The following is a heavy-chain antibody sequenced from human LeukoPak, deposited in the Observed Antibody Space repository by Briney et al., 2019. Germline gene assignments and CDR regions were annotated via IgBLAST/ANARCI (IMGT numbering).Heavy chain of an antibody. D-gene: IGHD5-18*01. CDR3: AREREDSYYFDY. CDR1: GYTFASYH. Sequence: GASVKVSCKTSGYTFASYHIHWVRQAPGQGLEWMGIIKISGGSSTYAQTFQGRVTMTRDTSTRTVYMEMSSLTSEDTALYYCAREREDSYYFDYWGQGTLVTVSS. J-gene: IGHJ4*02. CDR2: IKISGGSS. V-gene: IGHV1-46*01.